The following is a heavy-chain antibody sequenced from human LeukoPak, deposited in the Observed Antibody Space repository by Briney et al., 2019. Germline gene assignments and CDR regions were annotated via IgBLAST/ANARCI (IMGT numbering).Heavy chain of an antibody. Sequence: SETLSLTCTVSGGSISSSPYYWGWIRQPPGKGLEWIANVYYSGNTYYNPSLKTRVTISVDTSENQFSLKLSSVTAADTAVYYCGRQADCSSTSCYDYWGQGTLVTVSS. V-gene: IGHV4-39*01. CDR1: GGSISSSPYY. J-gene: IGHJ4*02. CDR3: GRQADCSSTSCYDY. CDR2: VYYSGNT. D-gene: IGHD2-2*01.